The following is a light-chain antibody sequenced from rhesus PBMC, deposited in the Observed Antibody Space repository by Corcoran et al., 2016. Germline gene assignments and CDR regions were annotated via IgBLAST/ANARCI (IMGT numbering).Light chain of an antibody. Sequence: DIQMTQSPSSLSASVGDRVTITCRTSENVNNYLNWYQQKPGKAPKLLIYNESTLQSGVPSRFSGSGSGTDYTFTISSLQSEDVATYYCQHNYGTPLTFGGGTKVEIK. CDR2: NES. CDR1: ENVNNY. V-gene: IGKV1-74*01. J-gene: IGKJ4*01. CDR3: QHNYGTPLT.